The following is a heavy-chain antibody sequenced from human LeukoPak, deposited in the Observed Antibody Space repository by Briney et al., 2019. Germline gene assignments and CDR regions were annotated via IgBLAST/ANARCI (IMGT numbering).Heavy chain of an antibody. V-gene: IGHV3-9*01. CDR2: ITWVRDNL. J-gene: IGHJ4*02. Sequence: GGSLRLSCAVSGFIFDDYAMHWVRQAPGKGLEWVSGITWVRDNLAYVDSVKGRFTISRDNAKNSLYLQMNSLRAEDTAVYYCVREARESGGFDYWGQGTLVTVSS. CDR3: VREARESGGFDY. D-gene: IGHD5-24*01. CDR1: GFIFDDYA.